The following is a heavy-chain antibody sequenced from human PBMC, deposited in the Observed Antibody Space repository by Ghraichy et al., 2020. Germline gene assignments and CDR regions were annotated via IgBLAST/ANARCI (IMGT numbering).Heavy chain of an antibody. D-gene: IGHD2-15*01. V-gene: IGHV4-59*01. CDR3: AREGLYCSGGSCYSENWFDP. CDR1: GGSISSYY. J-gene: IGHJ5*02. Sequence: SCTVSGGSISSYYWSWIRQPPGKGLEWIGYIYYSGSTNYNPSLKSRVTISVDTSKNQFSLKLSSVTAADTAVYYCAREGLYCSGGSCYSENWFDPWGQGTLVTVSS. CDR2: IYYSGST.